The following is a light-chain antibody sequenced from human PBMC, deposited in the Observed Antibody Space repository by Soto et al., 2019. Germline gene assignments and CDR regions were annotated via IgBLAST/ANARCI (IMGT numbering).Light chain of an antibody. V-gene: IGLV2-14*01. Sequence: SALTQPASVSGSPGQSITISCTGTSSDVGGYNYVSWYQQHPGKAPKFMIYDVSNRPSGVPNRFSGSKSGNTASLTISGLQAEDEADYYCCSYTTSNTRQIVFGTGTKVTVL. CDR3: CSYTTSNTRQIV. CDR2: DVS. J-gene: IGLJ1*01. CDR1: SSDVGGYNY.